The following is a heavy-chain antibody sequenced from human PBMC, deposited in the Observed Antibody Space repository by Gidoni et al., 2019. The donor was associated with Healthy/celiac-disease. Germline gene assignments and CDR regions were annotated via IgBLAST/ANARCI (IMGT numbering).Heavy chain of an antibody. D-gene: IGHD3-16*02. V-gene: IGHV1-18*01. CDR2: ISAYNGTT. CDR1: GYTVTSYG. CDR3: ARLTYYDYIWGSYREDY. Sequence: QVQLVQSGAEVKKPGASVKVSCKASGYTVTSYGISWVRQAPGQGLEWMGGISAYNGTTNYAQKLQGRVTMPTDTSTSTAYMELRSLRSDDTAVYYCARLTYYDYIWGSYREDYWGQGTLVTVSS. J-gene: IGHJ4*02.